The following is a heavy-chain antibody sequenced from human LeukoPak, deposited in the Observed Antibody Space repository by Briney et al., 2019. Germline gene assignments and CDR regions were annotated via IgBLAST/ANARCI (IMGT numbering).Heavy chain of an antibody. J-gene: IGHJ4*02. CDR3: ARESDY. Sequence: GGSLRLSCAASGFSFRDYGMHWVRQAPGKGLEWVGVIWNDGSKKDYADFVKGRLTISRDNSKSTLYLQVNSLRAEDTAVYYCARESDYWGQGTLVTVSS. CDR2: IWNDGSKK. V-gene: IGHV3-33*01. CDR1: GFSFRDYG.